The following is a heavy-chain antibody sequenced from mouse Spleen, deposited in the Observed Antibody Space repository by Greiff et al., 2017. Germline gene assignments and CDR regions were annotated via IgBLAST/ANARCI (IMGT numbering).Heavy chain of an antibody. V-gene: IGHV1-80*01. CDR2: IYPEDGDT. D-gene: IGHD2-10*02. CDR1: GYAFSSYW. Sequence: QVQLQQSGAELVKPGASVKISCKASGYAFSSYWMNWVKQRPGKGLEWIGQIYPEDGDTNYNGKFKGKATLTADKSSSTAYMQLSSLTSEDSAVYFCAREGYGNLAWFAYWGQGTLVTVSA. J-gene: IGHJ3*01. CDR3: AREGYGNLAWFAY.